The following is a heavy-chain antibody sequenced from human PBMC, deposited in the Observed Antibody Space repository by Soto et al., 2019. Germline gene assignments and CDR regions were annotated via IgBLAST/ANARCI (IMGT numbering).Heavy chain of an antibody. CDR3: VHPRSTVQIPPT. Sequence: GGSLRLSCAASGFTFSSYEMNWVRQAPGKGLEWVSYISSSGRTTYYADSVKGRFTISRDNSKNTLYLQMSSLRAVDTAVYYCVHPRSTVQIPPTWGQGTLVTVPS. CDR2: ISSSGRTT. CDR1: GFTFSSYE. J-gene: IGHJ5*02. V-gene: IGHV3-48*03. D-gene: IGHD4-17*01.